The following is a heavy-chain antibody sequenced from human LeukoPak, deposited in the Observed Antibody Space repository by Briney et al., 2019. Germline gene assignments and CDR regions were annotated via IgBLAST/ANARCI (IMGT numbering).Heavy chain of an antibody. D-gene: IGHD2-2*01. CDR2: IFPSGST. CDR3: ARLADITIANYYFDY. Sequence: SETLSLTCTVSGGSISNCYWSWIRQPPGKGLEWIGYIFPSGSTNYNPSLKSRVTISADTSNNQFSLKLRSVTAADTAVYYCARLADITIANYYFDYWGQGTLVAVSS. V-gene: IGHV4-4*09. CDR1: GGSISNCY. J-gene: IGHJ4*02.